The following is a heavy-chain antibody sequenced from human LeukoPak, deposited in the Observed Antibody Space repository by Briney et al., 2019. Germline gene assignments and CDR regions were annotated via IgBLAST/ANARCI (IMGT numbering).Heavy chain of an antibody. CDR3: ARDHLQGNWFDP. J-gene: IGHJ5*02. Sequence: ASVKVSCKASGYTFTGYYMHWVRQAPGQGLEWMGWINPNSGGTNYAQKFQGRVTMTRDTSISTAYMELSSLRSEDTAVYYCARDHLQGNWFDPWGQGTLVTVSS. CDR1: GYTFTGYY. CDR2: INPNSGGT. V-gene: IGHV1-2*02. D-gene: IGHD3-3*02.